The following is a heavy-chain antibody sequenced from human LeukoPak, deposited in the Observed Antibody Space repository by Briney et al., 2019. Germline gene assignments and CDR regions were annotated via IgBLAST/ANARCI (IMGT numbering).Heavy chain of an antibody. CDR2: IWYDGSNK. J-gene: IGHJ1*01. V-gene: IGHV3-33*08. CDR3: ARTGPLVGATFAEYFQH. Sequence: PGGSLRLSCAASGFTVSSNYMSWVRQAPGKGLEWVAVIWYDGSNKYYADSVKGRFTISRDNSKNTLYLQMNSLRAEDTAVYYCARTGPLVGATFAEYFQHWGQGTLVTVSS. CDR1: GFTVSSNY. D-gene: IGHD1-26*01.